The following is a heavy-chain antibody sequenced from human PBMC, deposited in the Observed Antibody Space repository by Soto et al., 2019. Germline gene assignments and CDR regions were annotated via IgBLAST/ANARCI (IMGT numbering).Heavy chain of an antibody. Sequence: GGSLRLSCAASGFTFSDYYMSWIRQAPGKGLEWVSYISSSGSTIYYADSVKGRFTISRDNAKNSLYLQMNSLRAEDTAVYYCARLRLSVVMDAFDIWGQGTMVTVSS. CDR3: ARLRLSVVMDAFDI. V-gene: IGHV3-11*01. CDR1: GFTFSDYY. J-gene: IGHJ3*02. CDR2: ISSSGSTI. D-gene: IGHD2-15*01.